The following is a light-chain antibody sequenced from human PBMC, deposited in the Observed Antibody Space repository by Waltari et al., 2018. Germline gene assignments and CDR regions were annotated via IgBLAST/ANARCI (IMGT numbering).Light chain of an antibody. CDR1: SSDGGGYNY. J-gene: IGLJ1*01. CDR2: EVS. V-gene: IGLV2-14*01. Sequence: QSALTQPASVSGSPGQSITISCPGTSSDGGGYNYVSWYQQHPGKAPKLMIYEVSNRPSGVSNRFSGSKSGNTASLTISGLQAEDEADYYCSSYTSSSTLVVFGTGTKVTVL. CDR3: SSYTSSSTLVV.